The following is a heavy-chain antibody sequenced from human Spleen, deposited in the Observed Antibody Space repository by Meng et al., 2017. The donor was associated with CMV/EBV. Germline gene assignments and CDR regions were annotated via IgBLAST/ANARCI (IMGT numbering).Heavy chain of an antibody. Sequence: GGSLRLSCAASGFTFSSYWMHWVRQAPGKGLVWVSRINSDGSSTSYADSVKGRFTISRDNAKNTLYLQMNSLRAEDTAVYYCARDLEYCSSTSCYSRTRGHWGQGTLVTVSS. V-gene: IGHV3-74*01. D-gene: IGHD2-2*01. CDR1: GFTFSSYW. J-gene: IGHJ4*02. CDR3: ARDLEYCSSTSCYSRTRGH. CDR2: INSDGSST.